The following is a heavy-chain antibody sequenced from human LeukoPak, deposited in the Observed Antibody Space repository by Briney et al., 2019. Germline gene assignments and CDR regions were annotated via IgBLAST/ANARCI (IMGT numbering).Heavy chain of an antibody. CDR1: GGSISSYY. Sequence: SETLSLTCTVSGGSISSYYWSWIRQPPGKGLEWIGYIYYSGSTNYNPSLKSRVTISVDTSKTQFSLKLTSVTAADSVGYYGARELGYDSSGSNNWFVPWGQGTLVTVSS. J-gene: IGHJ5*02. CDR2: IYYSGST. D-gene: IGHD3-22*01. V-gene: IGHV4-59*01. CDR3: ARELGYDSSGSNNWFVP.